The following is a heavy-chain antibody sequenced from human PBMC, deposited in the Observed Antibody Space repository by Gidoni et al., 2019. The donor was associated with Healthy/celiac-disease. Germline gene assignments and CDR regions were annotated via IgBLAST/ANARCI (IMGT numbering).Heavy chain of an antibody. CDR2: INHSGST. Sequence: QVQLQQWGAGLLKPSETLSLTCAVYGGSFRGYYWSWIRQPPGKGLEWIGEINHSGSTNYNPSLKSRVTISVDTSKNQFSLKLSSVTAADTAVYYCARARGVAATRNWFDPWGQGTLVTVSS. CDR3: ARARGVAATRNWFDP. J-gene: IGHJ5*02. D-gene: IGHD2-15*01. CDR1: GGSFRGYY. V-gene: IGHV4-34*01.